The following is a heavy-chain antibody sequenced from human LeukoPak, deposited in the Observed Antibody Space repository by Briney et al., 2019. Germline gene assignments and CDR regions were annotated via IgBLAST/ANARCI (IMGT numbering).Heavy chain of an antibody. CDR1: GFTFSNYW. V-gene: IGHV3-7*01. J-gene: IGHJ3*02. CDR2: MNPDGSKK. D-gene: IGHD1-26*01. Sequence: GSLRLSCAASGFTFSNYWMSWVRQAPGKGLEWVANMNPDGSKKYYLDSVKGRFTISRDNAKNSLYLQMNSLRAEDTAVYYCAREEGGAGLYGFDIWGQGTMVTVSS. CDR3: AREEGGAGLYGFDI.